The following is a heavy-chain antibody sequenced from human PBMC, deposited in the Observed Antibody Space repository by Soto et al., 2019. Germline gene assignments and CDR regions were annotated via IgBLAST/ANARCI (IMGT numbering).Heavy chain of an antibody. J-gene: IGHJ4*02. V-gene: IGHV2-26*01. CDR2: IFSNDEK. CDR3: ARSLVGPGRGFDY. CDR1: GFSLSNAGMG. Sequence: GSGPTLVNPTETRTLTCTVSGFSLSNAGMGVSWIRQPPGKALEWLAHIFSNDEKSYSISLKSRLTISKDTSKSQVVLTMTNMDPVDTATYYCARSLVGPGRGFDYWGQGTLVTVSS. D-gene: IGHD2-8*02.